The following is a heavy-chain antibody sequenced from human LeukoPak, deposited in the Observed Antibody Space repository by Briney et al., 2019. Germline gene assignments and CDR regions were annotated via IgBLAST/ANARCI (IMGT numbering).Heavy chain of an antibody. CDR2: INYSGST. Sequence: PSETLSLTCTVSGGSISSYYWSWIRQPPGKGLEWIEYINYSGSTNYNPSLKSRVTISVDTSKNQFSLKLSSVTAADTAVYYCARVEEGYGSGRRENYYYYYMDVWGKGTTVTISS. D-gene: IGHD3-10*01. CDR3: ARVEEGYGSGRRENYYYYYMDV. J-gene: IGHJ6*03. CDR1: GGSISSYY. V-gene: IGHV4-59*01.